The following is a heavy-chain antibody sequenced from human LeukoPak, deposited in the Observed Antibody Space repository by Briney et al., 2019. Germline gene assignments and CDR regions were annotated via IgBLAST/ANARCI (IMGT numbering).Heavy chain of an antibody. CDR3: ARAGGVLGYFDY. CDR1: GGSISSANYY. Sequence: PSQTLSLTCTVSGGSISSANYYWTWIRQSAGKGLEWIGRMSGSGGTTYNPSLKSRVTILVDMSNNQSSLRLNSVTAADTAVYYCARAGGVLGYFDYWGQGALVTVSS. J-gene: IGHJ4*02. CDR2: MSGSGGT. V-gene: IGHV4-61*02. D-gene: IGHD3-10*01.